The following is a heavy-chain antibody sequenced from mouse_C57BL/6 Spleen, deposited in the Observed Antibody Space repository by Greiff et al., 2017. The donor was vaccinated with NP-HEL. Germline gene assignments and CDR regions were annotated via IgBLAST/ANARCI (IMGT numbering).Heavy chain of an antibody. J-gene: IGHJ2*01. V-gene: IGHV1-53*01. CDR3: ARPDYYGSSLDY. CDR1: GYTFTSYW. Sequence: QVHVKQPGTELVKPGASVKLSCKASGYTFTSYWMHWVKQRPGQGLEWIGNINPSNGGTNYNEKFKSKATLTVDKSSSTAYMQLSSLTSEDSAVYYCARPDYYGSSLDYWGQGTTLTVSS. D-gene: IGHD1-1*01. CDR2: INPSNGGT.